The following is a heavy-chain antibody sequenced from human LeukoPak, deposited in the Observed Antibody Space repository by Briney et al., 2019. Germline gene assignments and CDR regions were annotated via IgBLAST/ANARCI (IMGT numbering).Heavy chain of an antibody. CDR1: GGTFSSYA. V-gene: IGHV1-8*02. CDR3: ARGPGSGWYSEGDY. D-gene: IGHD6-19*01. CDR2: MNPNSGNT. J-gene: IGHJ4*02. Sequence: GSSVKVSCKASGGTFSSYAISWVRQATGQGLEWMGWMNPNSGNTGYAQKFQGRVTMTRNTSISTAYMELSSLRSEDTAVYYCARGPGSGWYSEGDYWGQGTLVTVSS.